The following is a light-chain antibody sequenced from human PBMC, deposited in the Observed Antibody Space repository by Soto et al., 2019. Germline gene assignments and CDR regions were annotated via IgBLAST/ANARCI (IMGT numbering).Light chain of an antibody. V-gene: IGKV3-20*01. CDR1: QSVMSNY. J-gene: IGKJ1*01. Sequence: VLTQSPGSLSLSPGERATLSCRASQSVMSNYLSWYQQKPGQPPRLLIYGASSRATGIPDRFSGSGSGTDFTLTISRLEPEDFAVYYCQQYGSSPRTFGQGTKVDIK. CDR2: GAS. CDR3: QQYGSSPRT.